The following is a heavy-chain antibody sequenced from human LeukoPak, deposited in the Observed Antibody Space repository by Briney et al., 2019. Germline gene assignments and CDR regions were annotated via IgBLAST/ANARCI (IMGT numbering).Heavy chain of an antibody. V-gene: IGHV3-53*01. Sequence: GGSLRLSCTVSGFTVSSNSMSWVRQAPGKGLEWVSFIYSDNTHYSDSVKGRFTISRDNSKNTLYLQMNSLRAEDTAVYYCAKRTDSSGYYLVKAYDYWGQGTLVTVSS. J-gene: IGHJ4*02. CDR3: AKRTDSSGYYLVKAYDY. CDR1: GFTVSSNS. D-gene: IGHD3-22*01. CDR2: IYSDNT.